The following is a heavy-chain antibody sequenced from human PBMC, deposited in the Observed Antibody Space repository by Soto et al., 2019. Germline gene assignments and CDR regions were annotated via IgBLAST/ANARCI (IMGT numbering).Heavy chain of an antibody. CDR3: ARERTGTTSMDV. V-gene: IGHV1-8*01. CDR2: MNPNSGNT. D-gene: IGHD1-1*01. Sequence: QVQLVQSGAEVKKPGASVKVSCKASGYTFTSYDINWVRQATGQGVEWMGWMNPNSGNTGYAQKFRGRVTMTRNTSISTAYMELSSLRSEDTAVYYCARERTGTTSMDVWGQGTTVTVSS. CDR1: GYTFTSYD. J-gene: IGHJ6*02.